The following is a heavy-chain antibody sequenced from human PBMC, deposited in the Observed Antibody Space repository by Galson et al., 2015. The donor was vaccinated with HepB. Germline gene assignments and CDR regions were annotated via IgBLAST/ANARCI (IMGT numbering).Heavy chain of an antibody. CDR3: AKAAMVGIVIIGD. D-gene: IGHD3-3*01. V-gene: IGHV3-30*18. CDR2: ILYDGSKQ. J-gene: IGHJ4*02. Sequence: SLRLSCAASGFPFSNYAMHWVRQAPGKGLEWVAFILYDGSKQFYADSVKGRFTISRDKSKDTLYLQMNSLRPEDTALYYCAKAAMVGIVIIGDWGQGTLVTVSS. CDR1: GFPFSNYA.